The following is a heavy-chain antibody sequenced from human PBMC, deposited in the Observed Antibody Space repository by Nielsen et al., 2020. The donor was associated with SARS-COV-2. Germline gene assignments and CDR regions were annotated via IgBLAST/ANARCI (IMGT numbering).Heavy chain of an antibody. Sequence: ASVKVSCKASGYTFTGYYMHWVRQAPGQGLEWMGRINPNSGGTNYAQKFQGRVTMTRDTSVSTAYMELSSLRSEDTAVYYCARDRPGYSSGWRFGHDYWGQETLVTVSS. CDR2: INPNSGGT. CDR1: GYTFTGYY. V-gene: IGHV1-2*06. J-gene: IGHJ4*02. D-gene: IGHD6-19*01. CDR3: ARDRPGYSSGWRFGHDY.